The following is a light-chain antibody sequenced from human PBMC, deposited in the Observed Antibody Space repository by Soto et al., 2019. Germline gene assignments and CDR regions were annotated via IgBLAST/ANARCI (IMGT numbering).Light chain of an antibody. CDR1: SSNIGNNY. CDR3: GTWDSSLSAGV. J-gene: IGLJ2*01. Sequence: QSVLTQPPSVSAAPGQKVTLSCSGTSSNIGNNYVSWYQQLPGTAPKLLIYDNNKRPSEIPDRFSGSKSGTSATLGITGLQTGDEADYYCGTWDSSLSAGVFGGGTKVTVL. V-gene: IGLV1-51*01. CDR2: DNN.